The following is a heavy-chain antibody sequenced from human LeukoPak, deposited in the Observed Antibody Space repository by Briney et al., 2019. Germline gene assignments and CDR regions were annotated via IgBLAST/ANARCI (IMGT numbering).Heavy chain of an antibody. D-gene: IGHD6-6*01. CDR1: GGSISSNSYY. J-gene: IGHJ4*02. CDR2: IYYSGST. CDR3: ARRLAARFFDY. Sequence: PSETLSLTCTVSGGSISSNSYYRGWIRQPPGKGLEWIGNIYYSGSTYYNPSLKSRVTISVDTSKNQFSLKLSSVTAADTAVYYCARRLAARFFDYWGQGTLVTVSS. V-gene: IGHV4-39*01.